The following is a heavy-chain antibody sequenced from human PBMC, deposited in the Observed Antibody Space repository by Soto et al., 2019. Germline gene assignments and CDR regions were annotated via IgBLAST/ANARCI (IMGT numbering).Heavy chain of an antibody. J-gene: IGHJ4*02. CDR1: GFSFSTYG. CDR2: VSGGSGVT. V-gene: IGHV3-23*01. Sequence: EVQLLESGGGLVQPGGSLRLSCAVSGFSFSTYGMTWVRQAPGKGLEWVSGVSGGSGVTHYADSVKGRFTITGDNSKNTVYLHMNSLRVEDTAVYYCAKWNGYGDYWGQGTLVTVSS. CDR3: AKWNGYGDY. D-gene: IGHD1-1*01.